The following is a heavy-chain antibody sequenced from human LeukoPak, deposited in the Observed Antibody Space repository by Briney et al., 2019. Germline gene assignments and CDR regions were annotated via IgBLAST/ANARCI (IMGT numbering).Heavy chain of an antibody. D-gene: IGHD1-7*01. CDR3: VRGLRGNYDY. J-gene: IGHJ4*02. Sequence: GGPLRLSCAASGFTLSDYAMAWVRQAPGKGLEWVSSISSSGNTYYADSVKGRFTISRDNSKNTLYLQMNSLRAEDTAVYYCVRGLRGNYDYWGQGTLVTVSS. CDR1: GFTLSDYA. CDR2: ISSSGNT. V-gene: IGHV3-23*01.